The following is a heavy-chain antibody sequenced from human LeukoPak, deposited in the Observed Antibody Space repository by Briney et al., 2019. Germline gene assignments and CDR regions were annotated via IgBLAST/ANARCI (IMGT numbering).Heavy chain of an antibody. CDR1: GGSFSGYY. CDR2: INHSGST. D-gene: IGHD2-15*01. V-gene: IGHV4-34*01. CDR3: ARGPYCSGGSCYLIYYFDY. Sequence: SETLSLTCAVSGGSFSGYYWSWIRQPPGKGLEWIGEINHSGSTNYNPSLKSRVTISADTSKNQFSLKLSSVTAADTAVYYCARGPYCSGGSCYLIYYFDYWGQGTLVAVSS. J-gene: IGHJ4*02.